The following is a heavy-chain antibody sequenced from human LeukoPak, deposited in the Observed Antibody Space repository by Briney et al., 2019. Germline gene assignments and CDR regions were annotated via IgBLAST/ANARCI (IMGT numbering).Heavy chain of an antibody. CDR1: GGSFSGYY. CDR3: ARSLERTVVLQTRGPMDV. Sequence: TSETLSLTCAVYGGSFSGYYWSWIRQPPGKGLEWIGEINHSGSTNYNPSLKSRVTISVDTSKNQFSLKLSSVTAADTAVYYCARSLERTVVLQTRGPMDVWGQGTTVTVSS. J-gene: IGHJ6*02. D-gene: IGHD2-2*01. CDR2: INHSGST. V-gene: IGHV4-34*01.